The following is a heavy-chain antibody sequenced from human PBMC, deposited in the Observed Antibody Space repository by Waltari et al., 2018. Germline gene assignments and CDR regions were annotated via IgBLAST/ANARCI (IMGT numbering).Heavy chain of an antibody. V-gene: IGHV3-21*01. D-gene: IGHD1-26*01. Sequence: EVLLMESGGGLVKPGGSLRLSCAVSGFMFNNYDMHWVRQAPGKGPEWVSMITRSASFIYYANSVKGRFTVSRDDAEKSLFLQMDSLTVEDTAVYYCARSSPQGTPGGIDHWGQGTLVTVSS. CDR2: ITRSASFI. J-gene: IGHJ5*02. CDR1: GFMFNNYD. CDR3: ARSSPQGTPGGIDH.